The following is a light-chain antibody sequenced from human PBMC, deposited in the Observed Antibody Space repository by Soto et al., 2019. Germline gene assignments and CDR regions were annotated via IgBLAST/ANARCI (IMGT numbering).Light chain of an antibody. CDR3: CSYAGSYTHV. J-gene: IGLJ1*01. Sequence: QSALTQPRSVSGSPGQSVTISCTGTSSDVGGYNFVSWFQQHPGKAPKLIIYDVIKRPSGIPHCFSGSKSGNTASLTISGLQAEDEADYFCCSYAGSYTHVFGTGTKLTVL. V-gene: IGLV2-11*01. CDR1: SSDVGGYNF. CDR2: DVI.